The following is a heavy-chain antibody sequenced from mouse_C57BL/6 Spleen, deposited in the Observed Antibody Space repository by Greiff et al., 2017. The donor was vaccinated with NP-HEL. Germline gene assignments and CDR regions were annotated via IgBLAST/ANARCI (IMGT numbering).Heavy chain of an antibody. Sequence: EVQGVESGEGLVKPGGSLKLSCAASGFTFSSYAMSWVRQTPEKRLEWVAYISSGGDYIYYADTVKGRFTISRDNARNTLYLQMSSLKSEDTAMYYCTRDRGDDYYVDYAMDYWGQGTSVTVSS. CDR3: TRDRGDDYYVDYAMDY. CDR2: ISSGGDYI. V-gene: IGHV5-9-1*02. D-gene: IGHD2-3*01. CDR1: GFTFSSYA. J-gene: IGHJ4*01.